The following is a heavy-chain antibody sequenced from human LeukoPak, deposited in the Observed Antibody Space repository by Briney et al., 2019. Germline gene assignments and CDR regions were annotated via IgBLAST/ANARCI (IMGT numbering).Heavy chain of an antibody. V-gene: IGHV4-30-2*01. CDR2: IYHSGST. J-gene: IGHJ4*02. D-gene: IGHD6-13*01. Sequence: SETLSLTCTVSGGSISSGGYYWSWIRQPPGKGLEWIGYIYHSGSTYYNPSLKSRVTISVDRSKNQFSLKLSSVTAADTAVYYCARYQKFYQLAFDYWGQGTLVTVSS. CDR3: ARYQKFYQLAFDY. CDR1: GGSISSGGYY.